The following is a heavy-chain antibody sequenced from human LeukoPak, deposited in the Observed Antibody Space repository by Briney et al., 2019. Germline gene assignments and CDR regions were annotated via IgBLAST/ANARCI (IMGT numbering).Heavy chain of an antibody. Sequence: GGSLRLSCEASGFTFSSYSMNWVRQAPGKGLEWLSYITSSSNTIYYADSVKGRFTISRDNAKNSLFLQMNSLRAEDTAVYYCTRAQYSSGWYIDYWGQGSLVTVSS. CDR1: GFTFSSYS. CDR2: ITSSSNTI. J-gene: IGHJ4*02. CDR3: TRAQYSSGWYIDY. D-gene: IGHD6-19*01. V-gene: IGHV3-48*01.